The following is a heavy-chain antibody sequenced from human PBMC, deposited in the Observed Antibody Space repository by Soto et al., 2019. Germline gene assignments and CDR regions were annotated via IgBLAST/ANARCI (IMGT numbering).Heavy chain of an antibody. V-gene: IGHV3-48*02. CDR3: ARDGIVGATTKKWFDP. Sequence: LRLSCAASGFTFSSYSMNWVRQAPGKGLEWVSYIGSSSSTIYYADSVKGRFTISRDNAKNSLYLQMNSLRDEDTAVYYCARDGIVGATTKKWFDPWGQGTLVTVSS. CDR1: GFTFSSYS. CDR2: IGSSSSTI. D-gene: IGHD1-26*01. J-gene: IGHJ5*02.